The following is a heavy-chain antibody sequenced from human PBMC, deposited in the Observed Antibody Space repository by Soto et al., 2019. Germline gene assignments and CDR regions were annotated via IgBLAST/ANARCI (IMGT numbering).Heavy chain of an antibody. J-gene: IGHJ4*02. CDR3: AKDGIAAPGTFDS. CDR2: ISYDGSNK. Sequence: QVQLVESGGGVVQPGRSLRLSCAASGFTFSSYGMHWVRQAPGKGLEWVAVISYDGSNKYYADSVKGRFTISRDNSKHAVYRQMNSLRGEGTAVYYCAKDGIAAPGTFDSWVQGTLVTVSP. V-gene: IGHV3-30*18. CDR1: GFTFSSYG. D-gene: IGHD6-13*01.